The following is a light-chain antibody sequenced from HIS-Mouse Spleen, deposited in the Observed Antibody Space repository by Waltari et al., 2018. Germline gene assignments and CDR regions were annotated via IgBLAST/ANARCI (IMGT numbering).Light chain of an antibody. Sequence: EIVLTQSPATLSLSSGERVILSCRASQSVSSYLAWYQQKPGQAPRLLIYDASNRATGIPARFSGSGSGTDFTLTISSLEPEDFAVYYCQQRSNWPTFGGGTKVEIK. CDR1: QSVSSY. J-gene: IGKJ4*01. CDR2: DAS. V-gene: IGKV3-11*01. CDR3: QQRSNWPT.